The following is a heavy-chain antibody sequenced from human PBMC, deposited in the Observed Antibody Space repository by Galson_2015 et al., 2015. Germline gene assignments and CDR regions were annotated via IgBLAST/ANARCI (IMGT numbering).Heavy chain of an antibody. CDR3: ARGQYNIAY. CDR1: GFTFSSYW. J-gene: IGHJ4*02. Sequence: LRLSCAASGFTFSSYWLSWVRQAPGKGLEWVAKIKQDGSEKYYVDSVKGRFTISRDNAKNSLYLQMNSLRAGDTAVYYCARGQYNIAYWGQGTLVTVSS. D-gene: IGHD5-24*01. CDR2: IKQDGSEK. V-gene: IGHV3-7*01.